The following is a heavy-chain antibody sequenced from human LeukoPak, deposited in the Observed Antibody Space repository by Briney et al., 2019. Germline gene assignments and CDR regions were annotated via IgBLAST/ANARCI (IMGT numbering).Heavy chain of an antibody. CDR3: ARGDTAPSHMDV. CDR1: GGTFSSYA. V-gene: IGHV1-69*06. Sequence: GSSVEVSCMASGGTFSSYAISWVRQAPGQGLEWMGGIIPIFGTANYAQKFQGRVTITADKSTSTAYMELSSLRSEDTAVYYCARGDTAPSHMDVWGKGTTVTVSS. J-gene: IGHJ6*03. CDR2: IIPIFGTA. D-gene: IGHD5-18*01.